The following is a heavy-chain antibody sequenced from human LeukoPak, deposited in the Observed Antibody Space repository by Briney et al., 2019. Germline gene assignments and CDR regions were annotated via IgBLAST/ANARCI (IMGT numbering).Heavy chain of an antibody. J-gene: IGHJ4*02. CDR3: ARSIPYGTTWYGRSDY. CDR1: GFPFSSYS. CDR2: IKPDGTTK. D-gene: IGHD6-13*01. Sequence: GGSLRLSCAASGFPFSSYSMTWVRQAPGKGLEWVANIKPDGTTKFYVDSVKGRFTISRDNALNSLYLQMDSLRAEDTAIYYCARSIPYGTTWYGRSDYWGQGTLVTVSS. V-gene: IGHV3-7*03.